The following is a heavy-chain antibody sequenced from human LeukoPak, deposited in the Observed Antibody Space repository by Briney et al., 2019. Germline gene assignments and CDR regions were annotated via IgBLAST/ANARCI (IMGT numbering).Heavy chain of an antibody. CDR2: IDPSDSYT. CDR1: GYSFTTYW. J-gene: IGHJ5*02. CDR3: ASLPAYCNGGSCDPDWFDP. D-gene: IGHD2-15*01. V-gene: IGHV5-10-1*01. Sequence: GESLKISCKGSGYSFTTYWISWVRQKPGKGLEWMGRIDPSDSYTNYSPSFQGHVTISADKSISTAYLQWSSLKASDTAMYYCASLPAYCNGGSCDPDWFDPWGQGTLVTVSS.